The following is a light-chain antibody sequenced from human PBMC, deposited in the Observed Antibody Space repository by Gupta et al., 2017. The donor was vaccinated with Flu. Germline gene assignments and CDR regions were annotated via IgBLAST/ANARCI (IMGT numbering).Light chain of an antibody. CDR2: TSS. CDR1: KVISSY. J-gene: IGKJ5*01. Sequence: DIQLTTSPSFLSASVGDSVTITCRASKVISSYFAWYQQRQGKAPKLLIYTSSTLQSGVPSRFSCSGCGTVFTLTITSLQPEDVATDVYQQLNSYSSITFGQGTRLEI. V-gene: IGKV1-9*01. CDR3: QQLNSYSSIT.